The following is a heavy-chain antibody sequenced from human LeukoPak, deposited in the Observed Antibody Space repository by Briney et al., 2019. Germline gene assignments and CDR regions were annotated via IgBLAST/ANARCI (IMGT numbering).Heavy chain of an antibody. J-gene: IGHJ4*02. D-gene: IGHD3-16*01. CDR2: ISGSGSTI. V-gene: IGHV3-48*04. CDR3: ARGGNYFDY. Sequence: GGSLRLSCAASRFTFSNYSMNWVRQAPGKGLEWVSYISGSGSTIYYADSMKGRFIISRDNAKNSLYLQMNSLRAEDTAVYYCARGGNYFDYWGQGTLVTVSS. CDR1: RFTFSNYS.